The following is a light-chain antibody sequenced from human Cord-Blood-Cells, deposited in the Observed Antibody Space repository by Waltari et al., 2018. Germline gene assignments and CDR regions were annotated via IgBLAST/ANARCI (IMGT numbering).Light chain of an antibody. CDR2: EGS. J-gene: IGLJ3*02. V-gene: IGLV2-23*01. Sequence: QSALTQPASVSGSPGQSTTIPRTGPRSDVGSFNLVSWYHQHPGKAPKLMIYEGSKRPSGVSNRFSGSKSGNTASLTISGLQAEDEADYYCCSYAGSSTWVFGGGTKLTVL. CDR1: RSDVGSFNL. CDR3: CSYAGSSTWV.